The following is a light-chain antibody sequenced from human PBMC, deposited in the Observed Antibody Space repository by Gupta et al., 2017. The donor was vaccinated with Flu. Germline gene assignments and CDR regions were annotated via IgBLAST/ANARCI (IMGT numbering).Light chain of an antibody. J-gene: IGLJ1*01. CDR1: SSDVGGYNY. V-gene: IGLV2-14*01. CDR3: SAYTSNTTLV. Sequence: QSALTPPASVSASPGQSITISCTGTSSDVGGYNYVSWYQQHPGKAPKLMVYEVSNRTAGVAIRFSGSKSGNTASLTISLLQEEDEAGYYRSAYTSNTTLVFGTGTKVTVL. CDR2: EVS.